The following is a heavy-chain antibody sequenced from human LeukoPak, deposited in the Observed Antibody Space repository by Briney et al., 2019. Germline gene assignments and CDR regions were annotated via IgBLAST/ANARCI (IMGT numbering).Heavy chain of an antibody. Sequence: GGSLRLSCAASGFTVSDNYMSWVRQAPGKGLEWVSTITTSDGNTYYADSVKGRFTVSRDNSKNTLFLQMNSLRAEDTAVYYCAKDGGLWVSAHWGDSWGRGTLVTVSS. V-gene: IGHV3-23*01. J-gene: IGHJ4*02. CDR2: ITTSDGNT. D-gene: IGHD7-27*01. CDR1: GFTVSDNY. CDR3: AKDGGLWVSAHWGDS.